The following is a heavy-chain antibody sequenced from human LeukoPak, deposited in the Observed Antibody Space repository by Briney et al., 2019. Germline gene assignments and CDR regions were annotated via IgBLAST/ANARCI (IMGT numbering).Heavy chain of an antibody. D-gene: IGHD5-18*01. V-gene: IGHV3-7*02. CDR3: ARLQQRDARVY. J-gene: IGHJ4*02. CDR1: GFTLSNYW. CDR2: IKQDGSQI. Sequence: PGGSLRLSCAASGFTLSNYWMSWVRQAPGKGLEWVANIKQDGSQIYVVTSVRGRFTVSRDNAKNSLYLQMNSLRAEDTAVYYCARLQQRDARVYWGQGTLVTVSS.